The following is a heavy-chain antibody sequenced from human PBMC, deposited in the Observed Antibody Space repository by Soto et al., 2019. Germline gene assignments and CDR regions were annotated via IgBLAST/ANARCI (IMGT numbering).Heavy chain of an antibody. Sequence: EVQLVESGGGLVQPGGSLRLSCAASGFPVSSKYMSWVRQAPGKGLEWVSVIYSGGTTYYADSVKGRYTISRDNSKNTLYLQMNSLRAEDTAMYYCASPGVEISDYYFDHWGQGTLVTVSS. D-gene: IGHD3-3*02. CDR2: IYSGGTT. CDR3: ASPGVEISDYYFDH. J-gene: IGHJ4*02. V-gene: IGHV3-66*01. CDR1: GFPVSSKY.